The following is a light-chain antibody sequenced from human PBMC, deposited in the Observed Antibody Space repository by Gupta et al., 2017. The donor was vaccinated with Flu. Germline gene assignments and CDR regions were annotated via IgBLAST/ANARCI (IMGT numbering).Light chain of an antibody. V-gene: IGKV1-39*01. CDR2: AAS. CDR1: QSISSY. J-gene: IGKJ4*01. CDR3: QQCDSTSIT. Sequence: DIQMTQSPSSLSASVGDRVTITCRASQSISSYLNWYQQKPGKAPKLLIYAASSLQSGVPSRFSGSGSGTDFTLTISRLQPEDIATYYCQQCDSTSITFGTGTKVEIK.